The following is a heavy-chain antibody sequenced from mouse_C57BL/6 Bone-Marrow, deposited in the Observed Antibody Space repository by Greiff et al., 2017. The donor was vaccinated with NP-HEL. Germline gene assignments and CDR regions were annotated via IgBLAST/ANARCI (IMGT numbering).Heavy chain of an antibody. CDR1: GFTFSDYY. V-gene: IGHV5-16*01. CDR3: ARDKKDDHPWYFDV. Sequence: EVQVVESEGGLVQPGSSMKLSCTASGFTFSDYYMAWVRQVPEKGLEWVANINYDGSSTYYLDSLKSRFIISRDNAKNILYLQMSSLKSEDTATYYCARDKKDDHPWYFDVWGTGTTVTVSS. D-gene: IGHD2-3*01. J-gene: IGHJ1*03. CDR2: INYDGSST.